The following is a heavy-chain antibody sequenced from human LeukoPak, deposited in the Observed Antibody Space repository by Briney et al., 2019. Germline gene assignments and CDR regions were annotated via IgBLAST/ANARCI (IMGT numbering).Heavy chain of an antibody. CDR2: IKQDGSEK. D-gene: IGHD4-17*01. CDR1: GFTFSTYW. V-gene: IGHV3-7*01. Sequence: PGGSLRLSCAASGFTFSTYWMSWVRQAPGKGLEWVANIKQDGSEKFYVDSVKGRFTISRDNAKNSLYLQMNGLGAEDTAVYYCARAPHYGDYHDYWGQGTLVTVSS. CDR3: ARAPHYGDYHDY. J-gene: IGHJ4*02.